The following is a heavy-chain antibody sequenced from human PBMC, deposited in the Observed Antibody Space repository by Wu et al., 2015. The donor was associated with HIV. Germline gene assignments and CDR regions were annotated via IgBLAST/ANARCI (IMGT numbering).Heavy chain of an antibody. CDR1: GGTFSNYA. D-gene: IGHD3-10*01. CDR3: ARGPFSYASGNWGALGY. Sequence: QVHLVQSGAEMKKPGSSVKVSCKAFGGTFSNYAISWVRQAPRTRALSGWEWINPNSRNTGYAQKFQGRVTITRNISITTAYMELTSLRSDDTAMYFCARGPFSYASGNWGALGYWGQGTLVTVSS. V-gene: IGHV1-8*03. CDR2: INPNSRNT. J-gene: IGHJ4*02.